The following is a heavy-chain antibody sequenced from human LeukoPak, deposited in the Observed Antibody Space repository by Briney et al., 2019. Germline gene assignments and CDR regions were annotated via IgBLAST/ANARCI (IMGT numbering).Heavy chain of an antibody. CDR1: GGTFSSYA. CDR3: AREMGDYVSQNWFDP. D-gene: IGHD4-17*01. J-gene: IGHJ5*02. CDR2: IIPIFGTA. V-gene: IGHV1-69*05. Sequence: SVKVSCKASGGTFSSYAISWVRQAPGQGLEWMGGIIPIFGTANYAQKFQGRVTITTDESTSTAYTELSSLRSEDTAVYYCAREMGDYVSQNWFDPWGQGTLVTVSS.